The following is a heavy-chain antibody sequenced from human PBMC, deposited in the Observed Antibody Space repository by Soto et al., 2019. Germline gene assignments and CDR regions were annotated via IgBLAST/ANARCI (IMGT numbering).Heavy chain of an antibody. Sequence: QVQLVESGGGVVQPGRSLRLSCAASGFTFSSYGMHWVRQAPGKGLEWVAVIWYDGSNKYYADSVKGRFTISRDNSKNTLYLQMNSLRAEDTAVCYCARDRYCSGGSCYSDAFDIWGQGTMVTVSS. V-gene: IGHV3-33*01. CDR1: GFTFSSYG. D-gene: IGHD2-15*01. CDR2: IWYDGSNK. CDR3: ARDRYCSGGSCYSDAFDI. J-gene: IGHJ3*02.